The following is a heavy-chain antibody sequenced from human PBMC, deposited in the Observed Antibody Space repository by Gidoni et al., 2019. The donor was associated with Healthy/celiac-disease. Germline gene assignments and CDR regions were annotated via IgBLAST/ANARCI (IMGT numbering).Heavy chain of an antibody. CDR2: IYYSGST. J-gene: IGHJ4*02. D-gene: IGHD2-15*01. CDR1: GGSISRGGYY. V-gene: IGHV4-31*01. CDR3: ARVSSGCSGGSCYFSGFDY. Sequence: QVQLQESGPGLVKPSQPLSLTCPVSGGSISRGGYYWSWIRQHPGKGLEWIGYIYYSGSTYYNPSLKSLVTISVDTSKNQFSLKLSSVTAADTAVYYCARVSSGCSGGSCYFSGFDYWGQGTLVTVSS.